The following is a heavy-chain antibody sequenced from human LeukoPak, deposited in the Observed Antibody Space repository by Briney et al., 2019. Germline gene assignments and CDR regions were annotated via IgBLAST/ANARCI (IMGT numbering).Heavy chain of an antibody. Sequence: GGSLRLSCAASGFTFSSNAMSWVRQPPGKGLEWVSAISGSGGSTYYADSVKGRFTISRDNSKNTLYMQMNSLRVEDTAVYYCAKGSVFGAGTPKYYFDYWGQGTLVTVSS. CDR2: ISGSGGST. J-gene: IGHJ4*02. CDR1: GFTFSSNA. V-gene: IGHV3-23*01. D-gene: IGHD3-3*01. CDR3: AKGSVFGAGTPKYYFDY.